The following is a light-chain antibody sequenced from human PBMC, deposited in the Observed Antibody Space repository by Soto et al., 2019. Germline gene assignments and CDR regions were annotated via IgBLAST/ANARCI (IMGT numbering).Light chain of an antibody. Sequence: EIVLTQSPATLPLSPGERATLSCRASQSVSSYLAWYHQKPGQAPRLLIYDASNRATGIPARFSGSGSGTDFSLTISSLEPEDFAVYYCQQRSNWPPITFGQGTRLEIK. CDR2: DAS. J-gene: IGKJ5*01. V-gene: IGKV3-11*01. CDR1: QSVSSY. CDR3: QQRSNWPPIT.